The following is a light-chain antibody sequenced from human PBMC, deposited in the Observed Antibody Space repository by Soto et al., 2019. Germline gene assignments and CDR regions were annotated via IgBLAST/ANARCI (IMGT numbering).Light chain of an antibody. CDR1: QGISNY. V-gene: IGKV1-27*01. J-gene: IGKJ2*01. Sequence: DIQMTQSPSSLSASVGDRVTITCRASQGISNYLAWYQQKPGKVPRLLIYAASTLHSGVPSRFSGSGSGTDFTLTITTLQPEDVATYYCLQDYNYPFTFGQGTKVDIK. CDR2: AAS. CDR3: LQDYNYPFT.